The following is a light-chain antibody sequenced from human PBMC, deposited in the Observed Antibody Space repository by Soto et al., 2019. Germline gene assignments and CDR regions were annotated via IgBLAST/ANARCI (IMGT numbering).Light chain of an antibody. J-gene: IGLJ2*01. CDR2: GNN. Sequence: QSVLTQPPSVSGAPGQRVTISCTRSSSNIGAGYDVHWYQQLPGTAPKLLIYGNNNRPSGVPDRFSGSKSGTSASLAITGLQAEDEGDYYCQSYDSSLSGSGVFGGGTKLTVL. V-gene: IGLV1-40*01. CDR3: QSYDSSLSGSGV. CDR1: SSNIGAGYD.